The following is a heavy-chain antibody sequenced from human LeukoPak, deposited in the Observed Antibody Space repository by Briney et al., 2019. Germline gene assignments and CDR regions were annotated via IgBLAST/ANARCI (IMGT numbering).Heavy chain of an antibody. Sequence: PGGSLRLSCAASGFTFSSYWMHWVRQAPGKGLVWVSRINSDGSSTSYADSVKGRFTISRDNAKNTLYLQMNSLRAEDTAVYYCARGPHYDIFTGLSPADYWGQGTLVTVSS. CDR1: GFTFSSYW. CDR2: INSDGSST. V-gene: IGHV3-74*01. D-gene: IGHD3-9*01. CDR3: ARGPHYDIFTGLSPADY. J-gene: IGHJ4*02.